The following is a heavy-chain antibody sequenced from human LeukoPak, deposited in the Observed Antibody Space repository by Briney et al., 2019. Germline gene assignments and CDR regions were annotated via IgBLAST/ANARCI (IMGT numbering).Heavy chain of an antibody. D-gene: IGHD6-19*01. CDR2: IIPIFGTA. J-gene: IGHJ1*01. Sequence: GASVKVSCKASGGTFSSYAISWVRQAPGQGLKWMGRIIPIFGTANYAQKFQGRVTITTDESTSTAYMELSSLRSEDTAVYYCACAYGSGWYEPVEYFQHWGQGTLVTVSS. CDR1: GGTFSSYA. CDR3: ACAYGSGWYEPVEYFQH. V-gene: IGHV1-69*05.